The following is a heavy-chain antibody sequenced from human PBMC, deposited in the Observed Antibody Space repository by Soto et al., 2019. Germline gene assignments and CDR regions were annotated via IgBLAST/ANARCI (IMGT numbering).Heavy chain of an antibody. Sequence: QVQLVESGGGVVQPGRSLRLSCAASGFTFSSYGMHWVRQAPGKGLEWVAVIWYDGSNKYYADSVKGRFTISRDNSKNTLYLQMNSLRAEDTAVYYCARIYGSGAPATIYGMDVWGQGTTVTVSS. J-gene: IGHJ6*02. CDR2: IWYDGSNK. CDR3: ARIYGSGAPATIYGMDV. D-gene: IGHD3-10*01. V-gene: IGHV3-33*01. CDR1: GFTFSSYG.